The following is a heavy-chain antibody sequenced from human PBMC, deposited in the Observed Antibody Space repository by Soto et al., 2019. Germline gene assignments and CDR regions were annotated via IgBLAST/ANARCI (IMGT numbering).Heavy chain of an antibody. CDR2: IIPIFGTA. CDR1: GGTFSSYA. J-gene: IGHJ6*02. Sequence: SVKVSCKASGGTFSSYAISWVRQAPGQGLEWMGGIIPIFGTANYAQKFQGRVTITADESTSTAYMELSSLRSEDTAVYYCARGPITMIPPADYYYGMDVWGQGTTVTVSS. V-gene: IGHV1-69*13. CDR3: ARGPITMIPPADYYYGMDV. D-gene: IGHD3-22*01.